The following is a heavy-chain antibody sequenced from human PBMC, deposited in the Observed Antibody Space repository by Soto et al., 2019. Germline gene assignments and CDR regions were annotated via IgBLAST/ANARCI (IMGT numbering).Heavy chain of an antibody. CDR2: IKQDGSEK. Sequence: EVQLVESGGGLVQPGGSLRLSCAASGFTFSSYWMSWVRQAPGKGLEWVANIKQDGSEKYYVDSVKGRFTISRDNAKNSLYLQMNSLRAEDTAVYYCARDGPREYSSSSANSDYWGQGTLVTVSS. D-gene: IGHD6-6*01. CDR1: GFTFSSYW. CDR3: ARDGPREYSSSSANSDY. V-gene: IGHV3-7*03. J-gene: IGHJ4*02.